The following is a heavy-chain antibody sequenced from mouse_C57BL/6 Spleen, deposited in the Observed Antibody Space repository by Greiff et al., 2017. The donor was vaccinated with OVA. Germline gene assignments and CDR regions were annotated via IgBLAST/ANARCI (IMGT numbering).Heavy chain of an antibody. CDR3: ASGAGGLDD. J-gene: IGHJ2*01. CDR2: IYPRDGST. D-gene: IGHD4-1*01. CDR1: GYTFTSYD. V-gene: IGHV1-85*01. Sequence: VQLQQSGPELVKPGASVKLSCKASGYTFTSYDINWVKQRPGQGLEWIGWIYPRDGSTKYNEKFKGKATLTVDTSSSAAYMELHSLTAEDSAVYVCASGAGGLDDWGKGTTLTVSS.